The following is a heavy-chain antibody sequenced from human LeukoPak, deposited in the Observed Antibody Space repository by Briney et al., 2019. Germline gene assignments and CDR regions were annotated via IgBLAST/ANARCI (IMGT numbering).Heavy chain of an antibody. CDR2: IYSCGST. D-gene: IGHD2-15*01. J-gene: IGHJ6*03. V-gene: IGHV3-53*01. Sequence: GGSLRLSCAASGFTVSSNYMSWVRQAPGKGLEWVSVIYSCGSTFYADSVKGRFTISRAKSKDTPYLQMNSLRAEDKAVYYCARLYCSGGSCYSYYYYYMDVWGKGTTVTVSS. CDR1: GFTVSSNY. CDR3: ARLYCSGGSCYSYYYYYMDV.